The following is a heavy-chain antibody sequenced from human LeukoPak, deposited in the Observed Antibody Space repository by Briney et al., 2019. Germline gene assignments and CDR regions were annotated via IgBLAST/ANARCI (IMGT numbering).Heavy chain of an antibody. CDR3: ARAGGTSTVDI. D-gene: IGHD1-26*01. CDR2: IWYGGSST. Sequence: GGSLRLSCAASGFTFSSCGMHWVRQAPGKGLEWVAVIWYGGSSTHYADSVKGRFTISRDNAKNALFLQMNGLRAEDTSVYYCARAGGTSTVDIWGQGTMVTVSS. J-gene: IGHJ3*02. CDR1: GFTFSSCG. V-gene: IGHV3-33*08.